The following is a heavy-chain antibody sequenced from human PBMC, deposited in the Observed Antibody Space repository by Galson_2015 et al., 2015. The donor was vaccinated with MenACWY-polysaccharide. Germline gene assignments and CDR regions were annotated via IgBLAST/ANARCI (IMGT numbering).Heavy chain of an antibody. V-gene: IGHV3-74*01. J-gene: IGHJ3*01. CDR1: GFTFSSYW. CDR3: ARDPHCGAGCSIHDAFDV. D-gene: IGHD2-21*02. Sequence: SLRLSCAASGFTFSSYWMHWVRQAPGEGLVWVSRINTDGSSTSYADSVKGRFAVSRDNAENTVYLQMNSLRAEDTAVYYCARDPHCGAGCSIHDAFDVWGQGTKVTVSS. CDR2: INTDGSST.